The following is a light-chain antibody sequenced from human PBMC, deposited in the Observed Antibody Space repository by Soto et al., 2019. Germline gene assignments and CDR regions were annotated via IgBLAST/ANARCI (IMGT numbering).Light chain of an antibody. CDR1: SSDVGGFSY. Sequence: QSALTQPPSASGSPGQSVAISCTGTSSDVGGFSYVSWYQQHPGKAPKLMIYEVSKRPSGVPARFSGSKSGNTASLTVSGLQAEDEADDYCSSYARNRDILFGGGTKLTVL. V-gene: IGLV2-8*01. CDR2: EVS. J-gene: IGLJ3*02. CDR3: SSYARNRDIL.